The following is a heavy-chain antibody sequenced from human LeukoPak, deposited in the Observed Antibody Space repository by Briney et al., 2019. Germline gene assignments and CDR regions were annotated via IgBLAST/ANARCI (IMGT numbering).Heavy chain of an antibody. CDR1: GYSISSSNW. D-gene: IGHD2/OR15-2a*01. CDR3: ATMPNSLSYFDY. Sequence: SETLSLTCAVSGYSISSSNWWGWIRQPPGKGLEWIGYIYYSGSTFYNPSLKSRVTMSVDTSKSQFSLKLSSVTAVDTAVYYCATMPNSLSYFDYWGQGTLVTVSS. CDR2: IYYSGST. V-gene: IGHV4-28*01. J-gene: IGHJ4*02.